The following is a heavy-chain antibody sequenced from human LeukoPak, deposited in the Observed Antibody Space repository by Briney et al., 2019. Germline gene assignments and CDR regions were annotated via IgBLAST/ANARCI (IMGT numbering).Heavy chain of an antibody. D-gene: IGHD5-18*01. CDR2: IYYDGST. J-gene: IGHJ6*03. Sequence: SETLSLTCTVSGGSVSSSSYYWGWIRQPPGKGLEWIGTIYYDGSTYYNPSLKSRVTISVDTSKNQFSLKLSSVTAADTAVYYCARSRYSYGYGGLYYYYYMDVWGKGTTVTISS. CDR3: ARSRYSYGYGGLYYYYYMDV. CDR1: GGSVSSSSYY. V-gene: IGHV4-39*07.